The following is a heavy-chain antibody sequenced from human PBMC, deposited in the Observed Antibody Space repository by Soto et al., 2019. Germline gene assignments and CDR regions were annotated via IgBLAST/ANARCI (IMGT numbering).Heavy chain of an antibody. Sequence: GGSLRLSCAASGFTFSNYAMSWVRQAPGRGLEWVSAISGSGGSTYFADSVKGRFTISRDNSKNTLYQQMNSLRDEDTVVYYCARRILSSSSKGVDFWGQGTLVTVSS. CDR2: ISGSGGST. CDR3: ARRILSSSSKGVDF. J-gene: IGHJ4*02. V-gene: IGHV3-23*01. CDR1: GFTFSNYA. D-gene: IGHD6-6*01.